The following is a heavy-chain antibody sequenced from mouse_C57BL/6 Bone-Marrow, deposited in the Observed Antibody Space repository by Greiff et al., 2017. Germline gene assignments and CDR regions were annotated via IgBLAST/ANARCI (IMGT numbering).Heavy chain of an antibody. D-gene: IGHD2-4*01. CDR3: ERQNDYDGRYCAMDY. CDR2: ISSGGSYT. CDR1: GFTFSSYG. V-gene: IGHV5-6*01. Sequence: EVKLVESGGDLVKPGGSLKLSCAASGFTFSSYGMSWVRQTPDKRLEWVATISSGGSYTYYPDSVKGRFTISRDNAKNTLYLQMSSLKSEDTAMYYCERQNDYDGRYCAMDYWGQGTSVTVSS. J-gene: IGHJ4*01.